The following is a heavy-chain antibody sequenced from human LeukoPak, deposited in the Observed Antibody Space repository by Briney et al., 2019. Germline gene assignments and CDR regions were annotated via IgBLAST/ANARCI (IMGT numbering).Heavy chain of an antibody. V-gene: IGHV3-74*01. CDR2: INTDGSST. CDR3: ASTYYDFWSGFDWFDP. Sequence: GGSLRLSCAASGFTLSSSWMHWVRPAPGKGLVWVSRINTDGSSTSYADSVKGRFTISRDNAKNTLYLQMNSLRAEDTAVYYCASTYYDFWSGFDWFDPWGQGTLVTVSS. J-gene: IGHJ5*02. CDR1: GFTLSSSW. D-gene: IGHD3-3*01.